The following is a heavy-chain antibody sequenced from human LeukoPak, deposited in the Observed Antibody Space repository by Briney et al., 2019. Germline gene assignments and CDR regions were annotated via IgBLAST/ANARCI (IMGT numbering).Heavy chain of an antibody. Sequence: HPGGSLRLSCAASGFPFDDYAMHSVRQAPGKGLEWVSLISWDGGSTYYADSVKGRFTISRDNSKDSLYLQMNSLRAEDTALYYRAKGGDSSGWLTIDYWGQGTLVTVSS. CDR3: AKGGDSSGWLTIDY. V-gene: IGHV3-43D*03. D-gene: IGHD6-19*01. CDR1: GFPFDDYA. J-gene: IGHJ4*02. CDR2: ISWDGGST.